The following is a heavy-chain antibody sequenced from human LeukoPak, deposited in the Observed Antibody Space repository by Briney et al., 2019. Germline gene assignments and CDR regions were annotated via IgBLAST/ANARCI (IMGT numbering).Heavy chain of an antibody. CDR1: GFTFSSYA. J-gene: IGHJ1*01. CDR2: ISGSGGST. Sequence: GGSLRLSCAASGFTFSSYAMCWVRQAPGKGLEWVSAISGSGGSTYYADSVKGRFTISRDNSKNTLYLQMNSLRAEDTAVYFCAKTMYYYDSTGYYYFQHWGQGTLVTVSS. D-gene: IGHD3-22*01. CDR3: AKTMYYYDSTGYYYFQH. V-gene: IGHV3-23*01.